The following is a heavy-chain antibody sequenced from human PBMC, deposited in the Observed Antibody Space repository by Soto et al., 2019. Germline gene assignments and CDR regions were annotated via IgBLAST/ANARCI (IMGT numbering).Heavy chain of an antibody. J-gene: IGHJ4*02. CDR2: TYYRSKWYN. CDR3: ARDRKQQLVSVIDY. CDR1: GGSVSSNSAA. D-gene: IGHD6-13*01. Sequence: SPTLSLTCTISGGSVSSNSAACNWIRQSPSRGLEWLGRTYYRSKWYNDYAVSVKSRITINPDTSKNQFSLQLNSVTPEDTAVYYCARDRKQQLVSVIDYWGQGTLVTVSS. V-gene: IGHV6-1*01.